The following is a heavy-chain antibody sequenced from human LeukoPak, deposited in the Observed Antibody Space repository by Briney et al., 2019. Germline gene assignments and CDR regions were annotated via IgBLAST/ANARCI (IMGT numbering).Heavy chain of an antibody. V-gene: IGHV3-30*18. J-gene: IGHJ4*02. CDR3: AKAGYSSGWRNFDY. Sequence: PGGSLRLSCAASGFSFSSFGMHWVRQAPGKGLEWVAVISYDGGNKFYADSVKGRFTISRDNSKNTLYLQMNSLRAEDTAVFYCAKAGYSSGWRNFDYWGQGTLVTVSS. CDR2: ISYDGGNK. CDR1: GFSFSSFG. D-gene: IGHD6-19*01.